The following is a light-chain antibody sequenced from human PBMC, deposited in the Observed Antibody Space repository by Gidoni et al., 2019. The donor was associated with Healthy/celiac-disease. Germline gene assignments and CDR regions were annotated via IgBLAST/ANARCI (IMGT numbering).Light chain of an antibody. CDR3: QSYDSSNWV. CDR1: SCISASNY. V-gene: IGLV6-57*02. CDR2: EDN. J-gene: IGLJ3*02. Sequence: FLLTQPHSASEPPRKPVTTPCTGSSCISASNYVQWYQQRPGSAPTTVIYEDNQRPSGVPDRFSGSIDSSSNSASLTISGLKTEDEADYYCQSYDSSNWVFGGGTKLTVL.